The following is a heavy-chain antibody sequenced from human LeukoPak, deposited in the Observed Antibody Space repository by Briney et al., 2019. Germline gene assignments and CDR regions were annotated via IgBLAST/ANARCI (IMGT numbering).Heavy chain of an antibody. CDR3: ARQYYHDSSGYPFDY. CDR2: INTDGSGT. CDR1: GFTFSSYW. V-gene: IGHV3-74*01. Sequence: GGSLRLSCAASGFTFSSYWMHWVRQAPGKGLVWVSRINTDGSGTNSADSVKGRFTISRDNAKNTLYLQMNSLRAEDTAVYYCARQYYHDSSGYPFDYWGQGTLVTVSS. J-gene: IGHJ4*02. D-gene: IGHD3-22*01.